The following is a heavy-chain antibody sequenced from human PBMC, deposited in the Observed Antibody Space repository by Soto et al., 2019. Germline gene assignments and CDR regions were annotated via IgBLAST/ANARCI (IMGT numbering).Heavy chain of an antibody. D-gene: IGHD4-4*01. CDR2: IYSGGST. J-gene: IGHJ6*03. CDR1: GFTVSSNY. Sequence: GGSLRLSCAASGFTVSSNYMSWVRQAPGKGLEWVSVIYSGGSTYYADSVKGRFTISRDNSKNTLYLQMNSLRAEDTAVYYCAGDSNYGHYYYYMDVWGKGTTVTVSS. CDR3: AGDSNYGHYYYYMDV. V-gene: IGHV3-66*01.